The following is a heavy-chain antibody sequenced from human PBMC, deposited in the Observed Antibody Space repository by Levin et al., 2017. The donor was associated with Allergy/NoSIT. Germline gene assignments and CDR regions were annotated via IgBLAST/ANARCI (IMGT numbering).Heavy chain of an antibody. Sequence: GGSLRLSCAASGFTFSDYYMSWIRQAPGKGLEWVSYISSSGSTIYYADSVKGRFTISRDNAKNSLYLQMNSLRAEDTAVYYCARDRAPYYYDSSGYYPSFDYWGQGTLVTVSS. CDR2: ISSSGSTI. V-gene: IGHV3-11*01. J-gene: IGHJ4*02. CDR1: GFTFSDYY. D-gene: IGHD3-22*01. CDR3: ARDRAPYYYDSSGYYPSFDY.